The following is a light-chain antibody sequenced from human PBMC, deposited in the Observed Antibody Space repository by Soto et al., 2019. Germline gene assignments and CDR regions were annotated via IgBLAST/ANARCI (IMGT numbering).Light chain of an antibody. Sequence: IVLTQSPGMLSLSPGERATLSCRASQSVSGSALAWYQQKPAQAPRLLVYGASNRSTGLPDRFSGSGSGTDFTLTISRLEPEDFAFYFCQHYGASPVSFGGGT. CDR2: GAS. CDR1: QSVSGSA. J-gene: IGKJ4*01. CDR3: QHYGASPVS. V-gene: IGKV3-20*01.